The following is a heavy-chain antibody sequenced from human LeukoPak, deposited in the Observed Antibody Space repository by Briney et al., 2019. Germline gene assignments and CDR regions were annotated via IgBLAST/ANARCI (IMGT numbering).Heavy chain of an antibody. CDR3: ARQTLSGYDYDY. Sequence: SETLSLTCTVSGGSISSYYWSWIRQPPGKGLEWIGEINHSGSTNYNPSLKSRVTISVDTSKNQFSLKLSSVTAADTAVYYCARQTLSGYDYDYWGQGTLVTVSS. CDR2: INHSGST. D-gene: IGHD5-12*01. CDR1: GGSISSYY. J-gene: IGHJ4*02. V-gene: IGHV4-34*01.